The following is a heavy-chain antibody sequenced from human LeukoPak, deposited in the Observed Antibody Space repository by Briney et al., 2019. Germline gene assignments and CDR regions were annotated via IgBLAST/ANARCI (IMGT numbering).Heavy chain of an antibody. CDR3: ARENNRHSTFDY. V-gene: IGHV1-2*02. Sequence: ASVKVSCKASGYTFTGYYMHWVRQAPGQGLEWMGWINPNSGGTNYGQKFQGRVTMTRDTSISTAYMELSRLRSDDTAVYYCARENNRHSTFDYWGQGTLVTVSS. D-gene: IGHD2/OR15-2a*01. CDR2: INPNSGGT. CDR1: GYTFTGYY. J-gene: IGHJ4*02.